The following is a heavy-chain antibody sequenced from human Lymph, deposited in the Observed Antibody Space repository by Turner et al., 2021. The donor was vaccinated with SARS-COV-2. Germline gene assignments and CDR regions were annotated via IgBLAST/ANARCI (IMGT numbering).Heavy chain of an antibody. CDR2: IKQDGSEK. V-gene: IGHV3-7*01. D-gene: IGHD1-26*01. J-gene: IGHJ4*02. CDR1: GFTFSYYW. Sequence: EVQLVESGGGLVQPGGSLRLSCAASGFTFSYYWMSWVRQAPGKGLEWVANIKQDGSEKYYVDSVKGRFTISRDNAKNPLFLQMNSLRAEDTAVYYCARMGSSSWYFDYWGQGTLVTVSS. CDR3: ARMGSSSWYFDY.